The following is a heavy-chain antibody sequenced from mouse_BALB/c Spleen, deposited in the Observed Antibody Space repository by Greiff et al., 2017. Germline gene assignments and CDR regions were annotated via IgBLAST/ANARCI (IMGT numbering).Heavy chain of an antibody. Sequence: LQESGAELMKPGASVKISCKATGYTFSSYWIEWVKQRPGHGLEWIGEILPGSGSTNYNEKFKGKATFTADTSSNTAYMQLSSLTSEDSAVYYCARYGNYPYYYAMDYWGQGTSVTVSS. V-gene: IGHV1-9*01. CDR2: ILPGSGST. J-gene: IGHJ4*01. CDR1: GYTFSSYW. CDR3: ARYGNYPYYYAMDY. D-gene: IGHD2-1*01.